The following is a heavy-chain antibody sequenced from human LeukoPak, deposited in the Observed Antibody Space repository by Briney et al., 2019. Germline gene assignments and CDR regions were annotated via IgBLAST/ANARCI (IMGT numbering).Heavy chain of an antibody. V-gene: IGHV3-74*01. CDR3: ATSLYSGTKLDY. J-gene: IGHJ4*02. D-gene: IGHD1-26*01. CDR2: INSDASST. Sequence: GGSLRLSCAASGFTYSSYWMHWVRQTPGKGLVWVSRINSDASSTSYADSVKGRFTISRDRAKNTLYLQMNGLRADDTAVYYCATSLYSGTKLDYWGQGTLVTVSS. CDR1: GFTYSSYW.